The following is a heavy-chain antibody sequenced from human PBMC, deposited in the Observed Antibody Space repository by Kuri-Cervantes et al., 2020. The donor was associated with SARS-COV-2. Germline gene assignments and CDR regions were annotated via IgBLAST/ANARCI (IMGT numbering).Heavy chain of an antibody. CDR1: GFNFSDYY. J-gene: IGHJ4*02. Sequence: LSLTCAGSGFNFSDYYITWIRQAPGKGLEWVTYIGASGGTIYYTESVKGRFTISRDNAKNSVYLQMNSLRAEDTAVYYCARDLRQGKSLDYWGQGTLVTVSS. CDR3: ARDLRQGKSLDY. V-gene: IGHV3-11*04. CDR2: IGASGGTI. D-gene: IGHD3-10*01.